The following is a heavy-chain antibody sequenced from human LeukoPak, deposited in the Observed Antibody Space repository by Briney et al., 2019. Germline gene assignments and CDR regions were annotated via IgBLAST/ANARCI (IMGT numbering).Heavy chain of an antibody. V-gene: IGHV4-39*01. D-gene: IGHD3-22*01. CDR2: IYYSGST. CDR3: ARARKPTYYYDSSGYYFDY. J-gene: IGHJ4*02. Sequence: PSETLSLTCTVSGGSISSSSYYWGWIRQPPGKGLEWIGSIYYSGSTYYNPSLKSRVTISVDTSKNQFSLKLSSVTAADTAVYYCARARKPTYYYDSSGYYFDYWGQGTLVTVSS. CDR1: GGSISSSSYY.